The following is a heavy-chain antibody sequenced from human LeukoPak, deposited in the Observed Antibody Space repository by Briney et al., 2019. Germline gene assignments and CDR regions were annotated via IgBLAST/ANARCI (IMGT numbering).Heavy chain of an antibody. D-gene: IGHD1-26*01. Sequence: GASVKVSCRASGGTFSSYAISWVRQAPGQGLEWMGGIIPIFGTANYAQKFQGRVTITADKSTSTAYMELSSLRSEDTAVYYCARGRRVGAIVYYYYYMDVWGKGTTVTISS. CDR3: ARGRRVGAIVYYYYYMDV. CDR2: IIPIFGTA. CDR1: GGTFSSYA. J-gene: IGHJ6*03. V-gene: IGHV1-69*06.